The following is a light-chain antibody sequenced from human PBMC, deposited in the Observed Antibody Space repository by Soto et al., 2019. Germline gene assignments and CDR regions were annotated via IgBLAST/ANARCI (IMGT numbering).Light chain of an antibody. J-gene: IGKJ1*01. Sequence: DIQMTQSPSTLSSSLLYIFTITFRASQSISNWLAWYQQKPGKAPKLLIYDVSSLQNGVPSRFSGSGSGTEFTLTISSLQTDDSATYYCQQYNTFWTFGQGTKVDIK. CDR3: QQYNTFWT. CDR2: DVS. CDR1: QSISNW. V-gene: IGKV1-5*01.